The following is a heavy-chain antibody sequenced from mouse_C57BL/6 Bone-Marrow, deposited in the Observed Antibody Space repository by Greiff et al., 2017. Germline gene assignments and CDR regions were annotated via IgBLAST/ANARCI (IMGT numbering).Heavy chain of an antibody. CDR1: GYTFTSYW. V-gene: IGHV1-69*01. Sequence: VQLQQPGAELVMPGASVKLSCKASGYTFTSYWMHWVKQRPGQGLEWIGEIDPSDSYTNYNQKFKGKSTLPVDKSASTAYMQLSSLTSEDSAVYYCARGLHYYGSSYRFAYWGQGTLVTVSA. D-gene: IGHD1-1*01. J-gene: IGHJ3*01. CDR2: IDPSDSYT. CDR3: ARGLHYYGSSYRFAY.